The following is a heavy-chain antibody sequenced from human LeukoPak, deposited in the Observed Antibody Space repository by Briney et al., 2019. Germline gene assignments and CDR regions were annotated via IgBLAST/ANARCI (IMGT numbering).Heavy chain of an antibody. J-gene: IGHJ4*02. CDR3: ARETVNSVYDS. V-gene: IGHV3-74*01. CDR2: INTGGSST. Sequence: GGSLRLSCAASGFTFSSYWMHWVRQAPGKWLVWVSRINTGGSSTDYADSMKGRLTISRDNAKNSLYLQMNSLRAEDTAVYYCARETVNSVYDSWGQGKLVTVSS. D-gene: IGHD5/OR15-5a*01. CDR1: GFTFSSYW.